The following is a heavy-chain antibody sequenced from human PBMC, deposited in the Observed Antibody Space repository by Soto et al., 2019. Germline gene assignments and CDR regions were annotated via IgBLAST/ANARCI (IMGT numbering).Heavy chain of an antibody. CDR1: GFTFSNAW. CDR2: IKSKTDGGTT. D-gene: IGHD4-17*01. CDR3: TTSASNTVTTPYYYYGMDV. V-gene: IGHV3-15*07. Sequence: GGSLRLSCAASGFTFSNAWMNWVRQAPGKGLEWVGRIKSKTDGGTTDYAAPVKGRFTISRDDSKNTLYLQMNSLKTEDTAVYYCTTSASNTVTTPYYYYGMDVWGQGTTVTVSS. J-gene: IGHJ6*02.